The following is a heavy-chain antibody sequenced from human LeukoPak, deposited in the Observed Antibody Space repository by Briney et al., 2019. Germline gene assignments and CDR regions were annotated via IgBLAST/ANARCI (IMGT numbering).Heavy chain of an antibody. D-gene: IGHD6-13*01. CDR2: ISGSGGST. V-gene: IGHV3-23*01. Sequence: GGSLRLSCAASGFTFSSYAMSWVRQAPGKGLEWVSAISGSGGSTYHADSVKGRFTTSRDNSKNTLYLQMNSLRAEDTAVYYCAKVMGSSWSFYYYGMDVWGQGTTVTVSS. CDR1: GFTFSSYA. J-gene: IGHJ6*02. CDR3: AKVMGSSWSFYYYGMDV.